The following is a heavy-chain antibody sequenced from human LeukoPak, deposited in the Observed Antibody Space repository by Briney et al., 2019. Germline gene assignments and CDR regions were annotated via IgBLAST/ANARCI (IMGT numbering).Heavy chain of an antibody. Sequence: PGRSLRLSCAASGFTFSSYGMHWVRQAPGKGLEWVAVISYDGTHKHFGDSVKGRFNISRDNSKNTVDLQMINLRPEDTAVYYCARDDRGYSYGSYINYYYYYMDVWGKGTTVTVSS. CDR1: GFTFSSYG. J-gene: IGHJ6*03. D-gene: IGHD5-18*01. CDR3: ARDDRGYSYGSYINYYYYYMDV. CDR2: ISYDGTHK. V-gene: IGHV3-30*03.